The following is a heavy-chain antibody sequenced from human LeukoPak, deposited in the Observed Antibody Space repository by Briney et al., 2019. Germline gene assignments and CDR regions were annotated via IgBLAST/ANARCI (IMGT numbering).Heavy chain of an antibody. CDR2: SSADSGNT. D-gene: IGHD5-18*01. Sequence: WASVKVPCKASGYTFTNYGVTWVRQAPGEGLEWMGWSSADSGNTVYAEKFQGRVTMTTDTSTSTAYMELRSLRSDDTAVYYCARDPEFARGRYSYDNTLGDDAFDIWGQGTMVTVSS. J-gene: IGHJ3*02. CDR3: ARDPEFARGRYSYDNTLGDDAFDI. V-gene: IGHV1-18*01. CDR1: GYTFTNYG.